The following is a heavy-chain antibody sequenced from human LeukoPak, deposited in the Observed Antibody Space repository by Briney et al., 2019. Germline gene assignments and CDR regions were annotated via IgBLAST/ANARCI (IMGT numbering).Heavy chain of an antibody. CDR2: MPFDVNNK. V-gene: IGHV3-30*04. CDR3: ATELPGGKGYFDY. Sequence: GGSLRLSCVTSGFTFSSYAFHWVRQAPGKGLEWVATMPFDVNNKYYADSVRGRFTISRDNSKNTLYLQMNSLGAEDTAVYSCATELPGGKGYFDYWGQGTLVTVSS. CDR1: GFTFSSYA. J-gene: IGHJ4*02. D-gene: IGHD1-7*01.